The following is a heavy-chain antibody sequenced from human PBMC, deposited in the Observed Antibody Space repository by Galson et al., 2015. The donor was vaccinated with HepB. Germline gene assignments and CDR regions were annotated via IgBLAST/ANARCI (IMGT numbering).Heavy chain of an antibody. Sequence: TLSLTCTVSGGSISSGSYYWSWIRQPAGKGLEWIGRIYTSGSPNYNPSLKSRVTISVDTSKNHFSLKLSSVTAADTAVYYCARVPVPAAGGYFDLWGRGTLVTVSS. CDR2: IYTSGSP. J-gene: IGHJ2*01. V-gene: IGHV4-61*02. D-gene: IGHD2-2*01. CDR3: ARVPVPAAGGYFDL. CDR1: GGSISSGSYY.